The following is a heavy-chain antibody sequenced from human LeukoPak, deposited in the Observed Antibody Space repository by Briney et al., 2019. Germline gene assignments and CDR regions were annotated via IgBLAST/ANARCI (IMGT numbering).Heavy chain of an antibody. CDR3: ARASLLWFGELSDP. CDR1: GYTFTSYD. CDR2: MNPNSGNT. Sequence: ASVKVSCKASGYTFTSYDINWVRQATGQGLEWMGWMNPNSGNTGYAQKFQGRVTMTRNTSISTAYMELGSLRSEDTAVYYCARASLLWFGELSDPWGQGTLVTVSS. J-gene: IGHJ5*02. D-gene: IGHD3-10*01. V-gene: IGHV1-8*01.